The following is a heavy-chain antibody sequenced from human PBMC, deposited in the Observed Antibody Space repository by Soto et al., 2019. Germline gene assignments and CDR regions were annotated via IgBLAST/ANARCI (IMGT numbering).Heavy chain of an antibody. D-gene: IGHD6-13*01. V-gene: IGHV3-15*01. CDR1: GFTFSNAW. CDR3: TRQYSSSWYVRYYFDY. Sequence: SLRLSCAASGFTFSNAWMSWVRQAPGKGLEWVGRIKSKTDGGTTDYAAPVKGRFTISRDDSKNTLYLQMNSLKTEDTAVYYCTRQYSSSWYVRYYFDYWGQGTLVTVSS. J-gene: IGHJ4*02. CDR2: IKSKTDGGTT.